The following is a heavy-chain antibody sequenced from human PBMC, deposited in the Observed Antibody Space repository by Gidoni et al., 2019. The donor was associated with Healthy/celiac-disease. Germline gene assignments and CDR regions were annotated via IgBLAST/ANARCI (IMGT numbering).Heavy chain of an antibody. CDR1: GFTFSSYG. CDR2: ISYDESNQ. CDR3: EKDESSSPDY. Sequence: LVQCGGGVVQPGRSLTLGWAASGFTFSSYGMHWVRQAPGKGLEWVAVISYDESNQYYADPMNSRFTISRDNSKHTLHMKMNSLRAEATAVYYCEKDESSSPDYWGQGTLVTVSS. V-gene: IGHV3-30*18. D-gene: IGHD6-13*01. J-gene: IGHJ4*02.